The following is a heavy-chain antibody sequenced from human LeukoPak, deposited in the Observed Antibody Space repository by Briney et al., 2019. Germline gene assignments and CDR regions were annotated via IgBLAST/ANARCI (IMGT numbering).Heavy chain of an antibody. CDR2: INHSGST. J-gene: IGHJ5*02. CDR3: ARGAKLAAKLIWFDP. CDR1: GGSFSGYY. D-gene: IGHD6-13*01. V-gene: IGHV4-34*01. Sequence: SETLSLTCAVYGGSFSGYYWSWIRQPPGKGLEWIGEINHSGSTNYNPSLKSRVTISVDTSKNQFSLKLSSVTAADTAVYYCARGAKLAAKLIWFDPWGQGTLVTVSS.